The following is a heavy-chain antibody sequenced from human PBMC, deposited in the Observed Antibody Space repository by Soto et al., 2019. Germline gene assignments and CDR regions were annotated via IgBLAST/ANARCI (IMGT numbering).Heavy chain of an antibody. CDR3: ARLVYDTRLDYLYFDF. J-gene: IGHJ4*02. D-gene: IGHD3-16*01. CDR1: GVSISSGNW. V-gene: IGHV4-4*02. Sequence: WETLSLTCTVSGVSISSGNWWTWVRQSPRKGLEYIGEIFHDGTANYFPSFERRVAMSVDKSKNQFSLKLTSVTAADAAIYYCARLVYDTRLDYLYFDFWGQGAQVTVSS. CDR2: IFHDGTA.